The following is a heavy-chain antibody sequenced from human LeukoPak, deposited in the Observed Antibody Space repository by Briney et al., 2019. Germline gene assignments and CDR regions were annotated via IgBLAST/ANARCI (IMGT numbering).Heavy chain of an antibody. CDR3: ARDINCSGGSCYEARFD. D-gene: IGHD2-15*01. CDR1: GYTLTELS. J-gene: IGHJ4*02. V-gene: IGHV1-24*01. CDR2: FDPEDGET. Sequence: GASVKVSCKVSGYTLTELSMHWVRQAPGKGLEWMGGFDPEDGETIYAQKFQGRVTMTEDTSTDTAYMELSSPRSEDTAVYYCARDINCSGGSCYEARFDWGQGTLVTVSS.